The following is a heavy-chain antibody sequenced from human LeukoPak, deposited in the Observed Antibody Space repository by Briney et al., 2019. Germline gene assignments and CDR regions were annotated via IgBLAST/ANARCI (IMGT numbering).Heavy chain of an antibody. CDR3: ARPIQGGHYFDY. V-gene: IGHV4-34*01. D-gene: IGHD3-10*01. CDR2: INHSGST. J-gene: IGHJ4*02. Sequence: SETLSLTCAVYGGSFSGYYWSWIRQPPGKGLEWIGEINHSGSTNYNPALKSRVTISVDTSKNQFSLKLSSVTAADTAVYYCARPIQGGHYFDYWGQGTLVTVSS. CDR1: GGSFSGYY.